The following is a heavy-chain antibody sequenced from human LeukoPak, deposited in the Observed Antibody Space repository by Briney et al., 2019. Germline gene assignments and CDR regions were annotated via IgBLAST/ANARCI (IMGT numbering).Heavy chain of an antibody. CDR3: TAYGSGSHNWFDP. J-gene: IGHJ5*02. CDR1: GFTFSNAW. D-gene: IGHD3-10*01. CDR2: IRSKANSYAT. V-gene: IGHV3-73*01. Sequence: GGSLRLSCAASGFTFSNAWMSWVRQAPGKGLEWVGRIRSKANSYATAYAASVKGRFTISRDDSKNTAYLQMNSLKTEDTAVYYCTAYGSGSHNWFDPWGQGTLVTVSS.